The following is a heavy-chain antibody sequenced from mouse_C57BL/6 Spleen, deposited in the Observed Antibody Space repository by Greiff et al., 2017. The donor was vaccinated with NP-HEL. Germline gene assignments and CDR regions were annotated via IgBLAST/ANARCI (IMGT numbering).Heavy chain of an antibody. J-gene: IGHJ3*01. CDR3: ASYSSGYFAY. Sequence: QVQLKQPGAELVMPGASVKLSCKASGYTFTSYWMHWVKQRPGQGLEWIGEIDPSDSYTNYNQKFKGKSTLTVDKSSSTAYMQLSSLTSEDSAVYYCASYSSGYFAYWGQGTLVTVSA. D-gene: IGHD3-2*02. V-gene: IGHV1-69*01. CDR2: IDPSDSYT. CDR1: GYTFTSYW.